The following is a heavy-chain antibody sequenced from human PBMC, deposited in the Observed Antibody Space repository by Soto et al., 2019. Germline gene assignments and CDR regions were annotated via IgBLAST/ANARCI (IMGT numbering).Heavy chain of an antibody. CDR3: ARMWDYKYGMDV. Sequence: ASVKVSCKTSGYIFTDYYMHWVRQAPGQGLEWMGWINPKSGGTKYAQKFQGRLTMTRDTSISTASMELRGLRSDDTAVYYCARMWDYKYGMDVWGQGTTVTVSS. V-gene: IGHV1-2*02. J-gene: IGHJ6*02. CDR1: GYIFTDYY. CDR2: INPKSGGT. D-gene: IGHD1-26*01.